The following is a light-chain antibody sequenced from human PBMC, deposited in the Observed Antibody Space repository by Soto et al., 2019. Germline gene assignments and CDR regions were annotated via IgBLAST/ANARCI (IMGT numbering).Light chain of an antibody. Sequence: VLTQSPATLPLSPGDRATLSCRASQNVGTYLAWYQQKPGQVPRLLIYDASNRATGITARFSGSGSGTDFTLTISSLEPEDFAVYYCQQRFNWPLTFGGGTKVEIK. CDR1: QNVGTY. J-gene: IGKJ4*01. CDR2: DAS. V-gene: IGKV3-11*01. CDR3: QQRFNWPLT.